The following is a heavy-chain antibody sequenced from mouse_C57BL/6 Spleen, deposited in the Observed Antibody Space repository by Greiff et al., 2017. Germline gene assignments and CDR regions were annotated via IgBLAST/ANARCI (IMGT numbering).Heavy chain of an antibody. CDR3: ARTHYYGSSTLDD. D-gene: IGHD1-1*01. J-gene: IGHJ2*01. V-gene: IGHV1-39*01. CDR2: INPNYGTT. Sequence: EVKLQESGPELVKPGASVKISCKASGYSFTDYNMNWVKQRNGKSLEWIGVINPNYGTTSYNQKFKGTATLTVDQSSSTAYMQLNSLPSEDSAVYYCARTHYYGSSTLDDWGQGTTLTVSS. CDR1: GYSFTDYN.